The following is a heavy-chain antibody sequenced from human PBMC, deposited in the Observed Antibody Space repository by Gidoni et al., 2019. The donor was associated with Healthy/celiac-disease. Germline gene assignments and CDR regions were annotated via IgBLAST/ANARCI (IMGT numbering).Heavy chain of an antibody. D-gene: IGHD2-2*01. CDR1: GFTFSSDA. CDR2: ISDGGGTT. CDR3: AKVPGAYWYFDL. Sequence: EVQVLESGGGLVPPGGSLRLACEASGFTFSSDARSWVRQAPGKGLGLVSGISDGGGTTKYADSVKGRFTISRDNSKNTLYLQMNSLRAEDTAVYSCAKVPGAYWYFDLWGRGTLVTVSS. J-gene: IGHJ2*01. V-gene: IGHV3-23*01.